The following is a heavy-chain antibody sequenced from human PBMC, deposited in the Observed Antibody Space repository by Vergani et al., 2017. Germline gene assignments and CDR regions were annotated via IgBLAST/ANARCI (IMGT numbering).Heavy chain of an antibody. V-gene: IGHV4-59*12. CDR2: IYYSGST. J-gene: IGHJ5*02. Sequence: QVQLQESGPGLVKPSETLSLTCTVSGGSISSYYWSWIRQPPGKGLEWIGYIYYSGSTNYNPSLKSRVTISVDTSKNQFSLKLSSVTPEDTAVYYCAREGLRDYDYVWGSYRHNWFDPWGQGTLVTVSS. CDR3: AREGLRDYDYVWGSYRHNWFDP. CDR1: GGSISSYY. D-gene: IGHD3-16*02.